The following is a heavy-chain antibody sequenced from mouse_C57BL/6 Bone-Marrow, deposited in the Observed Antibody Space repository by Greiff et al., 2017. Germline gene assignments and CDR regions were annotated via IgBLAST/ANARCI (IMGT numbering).Heavy chain of an antibody. D-gene: IGHD1-1*02. CDR1: GFNIKDDY. CDR3: TGWGYAMDY. CDR2: IDPENGDT. V-gene: IGHV14-4*01. J-gene: IGHJ4*01. Sequence: VQLQQSGAELVRPGASVKLSCTASGFNIKDDYMHWVKQRPEQGLEWIGWIDPENGDTEYASKFQGKATITADTSSNTAYLQLSSLTSEDTAVXYCTGWGYAMDYWGQGTSVTVSS.